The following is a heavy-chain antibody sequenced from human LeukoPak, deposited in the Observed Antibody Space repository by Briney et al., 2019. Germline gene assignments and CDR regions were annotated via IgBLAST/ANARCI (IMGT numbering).Heavy chain of an antibody. D-gene: IGHD2-2*01. CDR1: GFTVVSKY. CDR2: IYSGGDK. J-gene: IGHJ4*02. CDR3: ASRRFRYCGITSCYALDY. V-gene: IGHV3-66*01. Sequence: PGRSLRLSCATFGFTVVSKYMSWGRQAPGRGLGWVSLIYSGGDKYYADSVKDKFIIYRDNSKNTINLQINSLRAEDTAVYYCASRRFRYCGITSCYALDYWGQGTLVTVSS.